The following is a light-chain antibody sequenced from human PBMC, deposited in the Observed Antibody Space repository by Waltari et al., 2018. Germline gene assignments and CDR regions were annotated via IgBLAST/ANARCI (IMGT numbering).Light chain of an antibody. J-gene: IGKJ4*01. CDR3: QQANRFPLT. Sequence: DIQMTQSPSSVSASVGDKVTITCRASQGINSCLAWYQQKPGKAPKLLIYDASSLQTGVPSRFSGSESGTDFTLTISSVQPEDFATYYCQQANRFPLTFGGGTKVELK. CDR2: DAS. V-gene: IGKV1-12*01. CDR1: QGINSC.